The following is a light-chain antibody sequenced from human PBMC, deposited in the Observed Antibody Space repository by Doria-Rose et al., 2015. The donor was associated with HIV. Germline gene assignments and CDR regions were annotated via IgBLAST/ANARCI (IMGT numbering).Light chain of an antibody. J-gene: IGKJ5*01. V-gene: IGKV3-20*01. CDR2: DAS. CDR3: QQYGTSRGT. CDR1: QRVKSSY. Sequence: TQSPGTLSLSPGERATLSCRASQRVKSSYLAWYQQKSGQAPRLLIYDASTRATGIPDRFSGRVSGTDFTLTISRLEPEDVAVYYCQQYGTSRGTFGQGTRLEIK.